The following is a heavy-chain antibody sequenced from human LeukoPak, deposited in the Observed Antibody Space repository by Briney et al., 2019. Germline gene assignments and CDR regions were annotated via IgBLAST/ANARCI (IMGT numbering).Heavy chain of an antibody. V-gene: IGHV3-11*04. J-gene: IGHJ4*02. Sequence: LSLTCAVYGGSFSGYYWSWIRQPPGKGLEWVSYISSSSSTIYYADSVKGRFTISRDNAKNSLYLQMNSLRAEDTAVYYCARVSGSYYGYFDYWGQGTLVTVSS. CDR2: ISSSSSTI. CDR3: ARVSGSYYGYFDY. CDR1: GGSFSGYY. D-gene: IGHD1-26*01.